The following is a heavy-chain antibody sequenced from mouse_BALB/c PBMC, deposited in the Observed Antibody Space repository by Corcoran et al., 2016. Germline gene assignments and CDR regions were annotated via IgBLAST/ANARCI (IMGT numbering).Heavy chain of an antibody. Sequence: PVKTGASVKISCKASGYSFTGYYMHWVKQSHGKSLEWIGYISCYNGATSYNQKFKGKATFTVDTSSSTAYMQFNSLTSEDSAVYYCAKERTGMGYFDYWGQGTTLTVSS. D-gene: IGHD4-1*01. J-gene: IGHJ2*01. CDR2: ISCYNGAT. V-gene: IGHV1S34*01. CDR1: GYSFTGYY. CDR3: AKERTGMGYFDY.